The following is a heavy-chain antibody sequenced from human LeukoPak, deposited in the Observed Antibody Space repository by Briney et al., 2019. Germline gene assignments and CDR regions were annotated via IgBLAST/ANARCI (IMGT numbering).Heavy chain of an antibody. J-gene: IGHJ3*02. CDR3: ARALTLRALISIFGVDAFDI. CDR1: GGSISSGSYY. CDR2: IYTSGGT. Sequence: SQTLSLTCTVSGGSISSGSYYWSWIRQPAGKGLEWIGRIYTSGGTNYNPSLKSRVTISVDTSKNQFSLKLSSVTAADTAVYYCARALTLRALISIFGVDAFDIWGQGTMVTVSS. D-gene: IGHD3-3*01. V-gene: IGHV4-61*02.